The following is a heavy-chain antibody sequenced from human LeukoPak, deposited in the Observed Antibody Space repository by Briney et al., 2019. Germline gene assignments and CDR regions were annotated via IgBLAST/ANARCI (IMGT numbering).Heavy chain of an antibody. V-gene: IGHV3-23*01. CDR1: GFTFSSYA. J-gene: IGHJ4*02. Sequence: GGSLRLSCAASGFTFSSYAMSWVRQAPGKGLEWVSAISGSGGSTYYADSVKGRFTISRDSSKNTLYLQMNSLRAEDTAVYYCAKDQVHGYSSGWSENDYWGQGTLVTVSS. D-gene: IGHD6-19*01. CDR2: ISGSGGST. CDR3: AKDQVHGYSSGWSENDY.